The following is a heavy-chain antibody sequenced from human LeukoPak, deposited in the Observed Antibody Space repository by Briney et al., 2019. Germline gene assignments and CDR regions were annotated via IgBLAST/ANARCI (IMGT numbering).Heavy chain of an antibody. J-gene: IGHJ4*02. CDR1: GYSISSGYY. V-gene: IGHV4-38-2*02. CDR2: IYHSGST. CDR3: ARVLGYSYGYVSGVDY. Sequence: SETLSLTCTVSGYSISSGYYWGWIRQPPGKGLEWIGSIYHSGSTYYNPSLKSRVTISVDTSKNQFSLKLSSVTAADTAVYYCARVLGYSYGYVSGVDYWGQGTLVTVSS. D-gene: IGHD5-18*01.